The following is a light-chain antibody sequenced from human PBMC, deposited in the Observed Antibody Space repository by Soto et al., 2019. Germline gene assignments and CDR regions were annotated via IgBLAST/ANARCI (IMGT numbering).Light chain of an antibody. CDR2: DAY. Sequence: DIQMTQSPSSLSASVGDRVTIACQANQDIGNYLNWYQQKPGKAPRLLIYDAYNLEIEVPSRFSGSGSGTDCTFTISNLQPEDIATYYCQQYDTLPPYTFGQGTKVELK. J-gene: IGKJ2*01. CDR3: QQYDTLPPYT. CDR1: QDIGNY. V-gene: IGKV1-33*01.